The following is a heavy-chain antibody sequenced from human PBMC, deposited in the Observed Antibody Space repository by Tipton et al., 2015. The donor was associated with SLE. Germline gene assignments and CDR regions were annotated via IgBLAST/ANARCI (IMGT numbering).Heavy chain of an antibody. CDR1: GGSFTGYS. Sequence: GLVKPSETLSLTCGVSGGSFTGYSWNWIRQPPGKGLEWIGAISHSGSADYHPSLKSRVTMSLDTSNKHFSLRLSSVTAADTAVYYCARGVSGYYHFCYMDVWGIGTTVTISS. V-gene: IGHV4-34*01. CDR3: ARGVSGYYHFCYMDV. CDR2: ISHSGSA. J-gene: IGHJ6*03. D-gene: IGHD3-16*01.